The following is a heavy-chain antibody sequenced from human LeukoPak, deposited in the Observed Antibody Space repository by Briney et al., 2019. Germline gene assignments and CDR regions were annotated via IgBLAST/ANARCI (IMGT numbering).Heavy chain of an antibody. D-gene: IGHD5-24*01. CDR3: AKWDGYSGYFDY. Sequence: PGGSLRLSCAASGFTFSSYGMHWVRQAPGKGLEWVAVISYDGSNKYYADSVKGRFTISRDNSKNTLYLQMNSLRGEDTAVYYCAKWDGYSGYFDYWGQGTLVTVSS. V-gene: IGHV3-30*18. CDR2: ISYDGSNK. CDR1: GFTFSSYG. J-gene: IGHJ4*02.